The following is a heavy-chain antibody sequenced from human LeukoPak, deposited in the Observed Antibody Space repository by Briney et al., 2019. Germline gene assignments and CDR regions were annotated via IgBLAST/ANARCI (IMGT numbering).Heavy chain of an antibody. Sequence: PSETLSLTRTVSGGSISSYYWSWIRQPPGKGLEWIGYIYYSGSTNYNPSLKSRVTISVDTSKNQFSLKLSSVTAADTAVYYCARGRGDWFDPWGQGTLVTVSS. D-gene: IGHD3-10*01. CDR1: GGSISSYY. V-gene: IGHV4-59*01. J-gene: IGHJ5*02. CDR2: IYYSGST. CDR3: ARGRGDWFDP.